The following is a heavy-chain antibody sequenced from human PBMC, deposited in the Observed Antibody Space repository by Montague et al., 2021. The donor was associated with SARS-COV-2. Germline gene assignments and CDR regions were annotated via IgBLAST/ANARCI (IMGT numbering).Heavy chain of an antibody. V-gene: IGHV5-51*03. J-gene: IGHJ5*01. Sequence: QSGAEVKKPGGSLTISCNASGYIFTTYWIGWVRQMPGKGLEWMGIIYPGDSDTRYSPSFQGQVTMSVDKSISTAYLQWSRLKVSDTAIYFCARVRPHGGSLTLVGFDSWGQGTLVSVAS. D-gene: IGHD3-16*01. CDR3: ARVRPHGGSLTLVGFDS. CDR2: IYPGDSDT. CDR1: GYIFTTYW.